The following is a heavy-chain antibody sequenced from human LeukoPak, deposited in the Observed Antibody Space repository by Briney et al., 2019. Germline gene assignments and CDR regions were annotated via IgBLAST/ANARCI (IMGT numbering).Heavy chain of an antibody. D-gene: IGHD6-25*01. V-gene: IGHV4-4*07. J-gene: IGHJ4*01. CDR3: AKSGGYGLIDH. CDR2: IHSSGST. Sequence: SETLSLTCSVSGDSISYFYWSWIRQAAGKGLEWIGRIHSSGSTDYNASLKSRVTISIDTSKNQVSLKMSSVTAADTAVYYCAKSGGYGLIDHWGQGTLVTVSS. CDR1: GDSISYFY.